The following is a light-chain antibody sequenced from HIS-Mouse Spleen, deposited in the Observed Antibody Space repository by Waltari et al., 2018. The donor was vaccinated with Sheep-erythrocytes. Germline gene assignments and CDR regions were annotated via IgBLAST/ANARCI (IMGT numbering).Light chain of an antibody. Sequence: SYELTQPPSVSVSPGQTASITCSGDKLGDKYACWYQQKPGQSPVLVIYQDSKRPSGIPDRFSGSKSGNTASLTISGLQAEDEADYYCSLYTSSSTVVFGGGTKLTVL. V-gene: IGLV3-1*01. J-gene: IGLJ2*01. CDR3: SLYTSSSTVV. CDR1: KLGDKY. CDR2: QDS.